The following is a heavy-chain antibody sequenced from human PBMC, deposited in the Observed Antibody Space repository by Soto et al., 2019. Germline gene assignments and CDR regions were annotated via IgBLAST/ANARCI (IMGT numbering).Heavy chain of an antibody. J-gene: IGHJ5*02. V-gene: IGHV4-30-4*01. D-gene: IGHD5-12*01. Sequence: PSETLSLTCTLSGDPITSVYNYWSWIRQPPGEGLEWIGFISYSGTTSYSPSLKSRLAISLDTSKNQFSLSLTSVTAADTAVYYCARGRGYSYGLDPWGQGTLVTVS. CDR1: GDPITSVYNY. CDR2: ISYSGTT. CDR3: ARGRGYSYGLDP.